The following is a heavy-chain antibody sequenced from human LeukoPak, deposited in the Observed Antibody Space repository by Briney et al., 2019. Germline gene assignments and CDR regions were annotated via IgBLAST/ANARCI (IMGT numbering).Heavy chain of an antibody. CDR2: MHYSGNT. D-gene: IGHD3-22*01. Sequence: SETLSLTCTVSGGSITSSGCYWGWIRQPPGKGLEWIGSMHYSGNTYYNPSLKSRVTMSVDTSKNQFSLKLSSLTAADTAVYYCARQHTRGAVVALVDYWGQGTLVTVSS. J-gene: IGHJ4*02. CDR1: GGSITSSGCY. V-gene: IGHV4-39*01. CDR3: ARQHTRGAVVALVDY.